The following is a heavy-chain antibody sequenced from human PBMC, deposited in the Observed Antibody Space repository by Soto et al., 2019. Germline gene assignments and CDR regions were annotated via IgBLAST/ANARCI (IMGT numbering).Heavy chain of an antibody. CDR3: AREGGYGCGGDCLGVEEFDY. CDR1: GFTFSSYA. CDR2: ISYDGSNK. V-gene: IGHV3-30-3*01. J-gene: IGHJ4*02. D-gene: IGHD2-21*02. Sequence: QVQLVESGGGVVQPGRSLRLSCAASGFTFSSYAMHWVRQAPGKGLEWVAVISYDGSNKYYADSVKGRFTISRDNSKNTLYLQMNSLRAEDTAVYYCAREGGYGCGGDCLGVEEFDYWGRGTLVTVSS.